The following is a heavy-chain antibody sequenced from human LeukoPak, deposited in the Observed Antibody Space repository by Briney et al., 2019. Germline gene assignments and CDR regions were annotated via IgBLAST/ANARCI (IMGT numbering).Heavy chain of an antibody. D-gene: IGHD3-22*01. CDR2: ISAYNGNT. CDR3: AKDDYDSSGYYCVGAFDI. V-gene: IGHV1-18*01. CDR1: GYTFTSYG. Sequence: GASVKVSCKASGYTFTSYGISWVRQAPGQGLEWMGWISAYNGNTNYAQKLQGRVTMTTDTSTSTAYMELRSLRSDDTAVYYCAKDDYDSSGYYCVGAFDIWGQGTMVTVSS. J-gene: IGHJ3*02.